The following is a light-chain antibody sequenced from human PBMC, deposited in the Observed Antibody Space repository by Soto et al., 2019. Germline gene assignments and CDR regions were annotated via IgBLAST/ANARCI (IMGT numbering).Light chain of an antibody. CDR2: GVS. J-gene: IGKJ4*01. CDR3: QQRSNWPSLT. CDR1: QSVGPN. V-gene: IGKV3-15*01. Sequence: ERVMTQSPATLSVSPGESATLSCRASQSVGPNLVWYQQKFGQAPRLLIYGVSTRATGVPARFSGSGSGTEFTLTISSLEPEDSAVYYCQQRSNWPSLTFGGGTKVDIK.